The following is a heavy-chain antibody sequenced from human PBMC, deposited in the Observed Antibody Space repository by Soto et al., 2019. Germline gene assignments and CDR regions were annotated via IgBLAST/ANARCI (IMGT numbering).Heavy chain of an antibody. D-gene: IGHD2-2*01. CDR3: AGWYCRSTRCYYSTWDY. V-gene: IGHV4-39*01. CDR2: LDYGGTT. Sequence: QLQLQESGPGLVKPSETLSLTCTVSGGSISVNNYYWAWIRQPPGKGLEWIGSLDYGGTTYYDQYLKRRVTISVDTSKTQFSLQLRSVTAADTDVYYCAGWYCRSTRCYYSTWDYLGQGTMVTVSS. J-gene: IGHJ4*02. CDR1: GGSISVNNYY.